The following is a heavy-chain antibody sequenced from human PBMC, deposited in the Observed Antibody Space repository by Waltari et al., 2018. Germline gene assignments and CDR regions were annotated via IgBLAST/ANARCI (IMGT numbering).Heavy chain of an antibody. Sequence: QVQLQESGQGLVKPSGTLSLTCSVSEYSVSRGFYWGWVRQPPGKGLEWIGSIYHRGNTRYNPPLNSRVAVSMDMSKNQFSLRLTSVTAADTAVYYCARHRLDRGDYFDFWGQGALVTVSS. J-gene: IGHJ4*02. D-gene: IGHD3-22*01. V-gene: IGHV4-38-2*02. CDR3: ARHRLDRGDYFDF. CDR1: EYSVSRGFY. CDR2: IYHRGNT.